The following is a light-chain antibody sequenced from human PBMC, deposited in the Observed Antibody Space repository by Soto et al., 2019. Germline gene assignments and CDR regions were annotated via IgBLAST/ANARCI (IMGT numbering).Light chain of an antibody. CDR3: SSYRSLNTLVI. J-gene: IGLJ2*01. Sequence: QSVLTQPASVSGSPGQSIIISCTGTSSDIGAYNYVSWYQQYPGKDPILLIYGVSNRHSGVSNRFSGSKSGNTASMTISGLQAVDEADYYCSSYRSLNTLVILGGGTKVTVL. CDR1: SSDIGAYNY. CDR2: GVS. V-gene: IGLV2-14*01.